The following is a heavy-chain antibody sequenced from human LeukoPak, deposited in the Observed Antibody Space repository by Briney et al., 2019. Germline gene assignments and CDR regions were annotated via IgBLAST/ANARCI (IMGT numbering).Heavy chain of an antibody. V-gene: IGHV3-23*01. D-gene: IGHD2-15*01. Sequence: PGGSLRLSCAASGLTVSSSYMIWVRQAPGKGLEWVSAISDSGGDTYYADSVKGRFTISKDNSKNTLSLQMNSLISDDTAVYYCAKGSGGGRPYYFDFWAQGALVTVSS. CDR1: GLTVSSSY. J-gene: IGHJ4*02. CDR3: AKGSGGGRPYYFDF. CDR2: ISDSGGDT.